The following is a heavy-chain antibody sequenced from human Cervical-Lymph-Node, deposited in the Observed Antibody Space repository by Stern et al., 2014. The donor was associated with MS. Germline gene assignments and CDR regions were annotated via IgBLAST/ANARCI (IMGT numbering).Heavy chain of an antibody. CDR3: VRPSHFDLSGHYYSHFDL. CDR2: ISQKSDSM. Sequence: EVQLVESGGTVVQPGRSLRLACSASGFTFGDYAMHWVRQVPGKGLEWVSGISQKSDSMGYVDAVKGRFTISRDNAKNSLYLQMNSLRPEDTALYYCVRPSHFDLSGHYYSHFDLWGQGTLVTVSS. V-gene: IGHV3-9*01. CDR1: GFTFGDYA. D-gene: IGHD3-22*01. J-gene: IGHJ4*02.